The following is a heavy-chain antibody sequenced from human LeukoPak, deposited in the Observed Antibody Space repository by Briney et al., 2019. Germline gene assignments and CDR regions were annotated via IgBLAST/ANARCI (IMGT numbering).Heavy chain of an antibody. V-gene: IGHV5-51*01. CDR2: IYPGDSDT. Sequence: GESLKISCQGSGYSFTSYWIGWVRQMPGKGLEWMGIIYPGDSDTRYSPSFQGQVTISADKSIITAYLQWSSLKASDTAMYYCARHGEYCSSTSCYVGVWFDPWGQGTLVTVSS. D-gene: IGHD2-2*01. CDR1: GYSFTSYW. J-gene: IGHJ5*02. CDR3: ARHGEYCSSTSCYVGVWFDP.